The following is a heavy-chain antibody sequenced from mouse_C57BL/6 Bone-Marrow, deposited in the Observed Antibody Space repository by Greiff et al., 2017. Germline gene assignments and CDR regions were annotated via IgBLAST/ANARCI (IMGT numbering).Heavy chain of an antibody. CDR2: IDPSDSYT. D-gene: IGHD1-1*01. J-gene: IGHJ2*01. Sequence: VQLQQPGAELVKPGASVKLSCKASGYTFTSYWMQWVKQRPGQGLEWIGEIDPSDSYTHYNQKFKGKATLTVDTSSSTAYMQLSSLTSEDSAVYYCAREVLGSYYYGSSVDYWGQGTTLTVSS. CDR3: AREVLGSYYYGSSVDY. V-gene: IGHV1-50*01. CDR1: GYTFTSYW.